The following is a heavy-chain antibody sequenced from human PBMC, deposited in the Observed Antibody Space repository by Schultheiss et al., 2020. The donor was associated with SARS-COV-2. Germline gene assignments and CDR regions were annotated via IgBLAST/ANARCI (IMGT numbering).Heavy chain of an antibody. J-gene: IGHJ4*01. V-gene: IGHV3-66*01. CDR2: IYSGGNT. D-gene: IGHD3-3*01. Sequence: GGSLRLSCAASGLSVSNNYMTWVRQAPGKGLEWVSVIYSGGNTHYADSVRGRFIISRDNSKNTLYLQMTSLRVEDTAMYYCVRDFFEWFGTAGYWGQGTLVTVSS. CDR1: GLSVSNNY. CDR3: VRDFFEWFGTAGY.